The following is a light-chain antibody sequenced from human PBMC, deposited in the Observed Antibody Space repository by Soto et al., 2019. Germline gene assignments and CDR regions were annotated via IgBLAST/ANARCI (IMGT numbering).Light chain of an antibody. J-gene: IGKJ1*01. CDR3: QHYNVYPWT. V-gene: IGKV3-20*01. CDR2: GAS. CDR1: QSVSNNY. Sequence: EIVLTQSPGTLSLSPGERATLSCRASQSVSNNYLAWYQQKPGQAPRLLIYGASNRATGIPDRFSGSGSGTEFTLSISSLQPDDFATYYCQHYNVYPWTFGQGTKVDIK.